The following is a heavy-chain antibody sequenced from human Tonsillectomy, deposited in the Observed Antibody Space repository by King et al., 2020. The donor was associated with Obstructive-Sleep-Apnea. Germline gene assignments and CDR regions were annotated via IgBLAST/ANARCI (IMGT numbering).Heavy chain of an antibody. V-gene: IGHV3-74*01. CDR1: GFTFSTYW. Sequence: VQLVESGGGLVQPGGSLRLSCAASGFTFSTYWMHWVRQAPGKGLVWVSRIYNDGSTTNYADSVKGRFTISRDNAKNTLYLQVNSLRAEDTAVYYCGRGASGFYIDFWGQGTLVTVSS. D-gene: IGHD3-3*01. CDR2: IYNDGSTT. CDR3: GRGASGFYIDF. J-gene: IGHJ4*02.